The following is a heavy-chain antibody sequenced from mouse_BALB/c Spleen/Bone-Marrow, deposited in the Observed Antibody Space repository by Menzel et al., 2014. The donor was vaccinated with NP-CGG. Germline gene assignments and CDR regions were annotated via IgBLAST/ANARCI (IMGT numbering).Heavy chain of an antibody. CDR3: TRRPLQANSYFDC. CDR1: GFTFSSYG. CDR2: ISSGGSST. Sequence: EVQVVESGGDLVKPGGSLKLSCVASGFTFSSYGMSWVRQTPDKRLEWVATISSGGSSTYYPASVKGRFTISRDNAKSTLYLQMSSLNSEDTAMYYCTRRPLQANSYFDCWGQGTTLTVPS. J-gene: IGHJ2*01. V-gene: IGHV5-6*01. D-gene: IGHD3-2*02.